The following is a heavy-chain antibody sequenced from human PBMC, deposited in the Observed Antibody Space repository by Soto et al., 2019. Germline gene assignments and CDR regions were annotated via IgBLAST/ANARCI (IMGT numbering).Heavy chain of an antibody. J-gene: IGHJ6*03. CDR2: INPNSLNR. Sequence: SSVKVSCKASGYTFTSYDINWLLQAPGQGLEGMGWINPNSLNRGYAQKFQGRVTMTRNTSISTAYMELSSLRSEDTAVYYCSGGPGYCSSTSCLRSYYYYYYMDVWGKGTTVTVS. D-gene: IGHD2-2*01. V-gene: IGHV1-8*01. CDR1: GYTFTSYD. CDR3: SGGPGYCSSTSCLRSYYYYYYMDV.